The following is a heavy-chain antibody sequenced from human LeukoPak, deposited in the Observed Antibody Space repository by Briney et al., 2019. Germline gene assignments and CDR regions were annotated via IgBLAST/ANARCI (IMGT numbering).Heavy chain of an antibody. J-gene: IGHJ6*03. CDR1: GYTFTSYD. CDR3: ARRAVGNSYYYYMDV. CDR2: MNPNSGNT. Sequence: ASVKVSCKASGYTFTSYDITWVRQVSGQGLEWMGWMNPNSGNTDYAQKFQGRVTITRNTSISTAYVELSSLRSEDTAVYYCARRAVGNSYYYYMDVWGKGTTVTVSS. D-gene: IGHD6-19*01. V-gene: IGHV1-8*03.